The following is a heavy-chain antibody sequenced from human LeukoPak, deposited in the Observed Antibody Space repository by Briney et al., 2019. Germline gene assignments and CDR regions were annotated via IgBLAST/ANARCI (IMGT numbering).Heavy chain of an antibody. CDR2: FDPEDGET. CDR3: ARGSSFLYYYGSGSSGYFDL. Sequence: ASVKISCKVSGYTLTELSMHWVRQAPGKGLEWMGGFDPEDGETIYAQKFQGRVTMTEDTSTDTAYMELSRLRSDDTAVYYCARGSSFLYYYGSGSSGYFDLWGRGTLVTVSS. CDR1: GYTLTELS. J-gene: IGHJ2*01. D-gene: IGHD3-10*01. V-gene: IGHV1-24*01.